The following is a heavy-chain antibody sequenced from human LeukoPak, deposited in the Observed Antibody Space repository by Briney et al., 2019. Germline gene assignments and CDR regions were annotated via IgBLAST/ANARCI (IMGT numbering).Heavy chain of an antibody. D-gene: IGHD2-8*01. CDR1: GDSVSSNSAA. J-gene: IGHJ4*02. CDR3: ARDTVLMVYAMGEFDY. Sequence: KLSQTLSLTCAISGDSVSSNSAAWNWIRQSPSRDLEWLGRTYYRSKWYNDYAVSVKSRITINPDTSENQFSLQLNSVTPEDTAVYYCARDTVLMVYAMGEFDYWGQGTLVTVSS. V-gene: IGHV6-1*01. CDR2: TYYRSKWYN.